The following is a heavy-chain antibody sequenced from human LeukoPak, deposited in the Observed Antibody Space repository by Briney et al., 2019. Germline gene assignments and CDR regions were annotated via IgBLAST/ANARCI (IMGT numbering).Heavy chain of an antibody. D-gene: IGHD5-12*01. V-gene: IGHV1-2*04. CDR3: ARGGYSGYEN. J-gene: IGHJ4*02. CDR2: MNPNSGGT. Sequence: ASVKVSCKASGYTFTSYDINWVRQATGQGLEWMGWMNPNSGGTNYAQKFQGWVTMTRDTSISTAYMELSRLRSDDTAVYYCARGGYSGYENWGQGTLVTVSS. CDR1: GYTFTSYD.